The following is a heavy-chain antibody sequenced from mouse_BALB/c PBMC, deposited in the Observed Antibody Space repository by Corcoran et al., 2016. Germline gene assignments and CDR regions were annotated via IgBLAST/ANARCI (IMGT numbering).Heavy chain of an antibody. CDR2: INTHSGVP. CDR3: ARESADSAGHYFDY. V-gene: IGHV9-4*02. CDR1: GYTFTTAG. J-gene: IGHJ2*01. Sequence: QIQLVQSGPELKKPGETVRISCKASGYTFTTAGMQWVQKMPGKGLKWIGWINTHSGVPKYAEDFKGRFAFSLETSASTAYLQLSNLKNEDTATYFCARESADSAGHYFDYWGQGTTLTVSS. D-gene: IGHD3-2*01.